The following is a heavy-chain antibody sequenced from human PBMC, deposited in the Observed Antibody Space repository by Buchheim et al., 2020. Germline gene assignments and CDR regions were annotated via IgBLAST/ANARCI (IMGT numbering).Heavy chain of an antibody. J-gene: IGHJ2*01. Sequence: QVQLVESGGGVVQPGRSLRLSCAASGFTFGSSAMHWVRQAPGKGLEWVAAIWYDGSSQYYSDSVRGRFTLSRDISKNTLYLQMDSLRAEDTAMYYCAKVPRFDTWYFDLWGRGTL. CDR2: IWYDGSSQ. D-gene: IGHD3-16*01. CDR3: AKVPRFDTWYFDL. V-gene: IGHV3-33*06. CDR1: GFTFGSSA.